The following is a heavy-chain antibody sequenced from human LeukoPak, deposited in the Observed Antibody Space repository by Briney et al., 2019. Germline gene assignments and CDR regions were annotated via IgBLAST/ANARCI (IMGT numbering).Heavy chain of an antibody. J-gene: IGHJ4*02. CDR1: GFTFGSHW. D-gene: IGHD6-13*01. CDR3: ARDSIAAAGNMAYFDY. Sequence: PGGSLRLSCAASGFTFGSHWMSWVRQAPGKGLEWVANIKQDGSEKNYVDSVKGRFTISRDNAKNSLYLQMNSLRVEDTAVYYCARDSIAAAGNMAYFDYWGQGTLVTVSS. V-gene: IGHV3-7*04. CDR2: IKQDGSEK.